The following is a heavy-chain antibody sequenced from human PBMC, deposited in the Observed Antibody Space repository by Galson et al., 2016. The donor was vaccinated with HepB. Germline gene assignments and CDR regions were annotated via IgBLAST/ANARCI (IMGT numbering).Heavy chain of an antibody. CDR3: ARWTAYCPRPGCPRDHDYFDP. D-gene: IGHD4-11*01. CDR2: MYPRGDT. V-gene: IGHV3-53*01. CDR1: GFLVSSSF. Sequence: GFLVSSSFMSWVRQTPGTGLEWVTVMYPRGDTHYSDSVRGRFTISRDNSRNSMSLQMTNLRVGDTAVYFCARWTAYCPRPGCPRDHDYFDPWGQGILVTVSS. J-gene: IGHJ5*02.